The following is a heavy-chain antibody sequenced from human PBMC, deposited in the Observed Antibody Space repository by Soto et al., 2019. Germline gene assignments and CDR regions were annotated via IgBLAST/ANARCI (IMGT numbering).Heavy chain of an antibody. Sequence: GASVKVSCKPSGYTFSNYGINWLRLAPGQGLEWMGWISPYSGNTNFAQTFKGRLSMTTDASTRTAYMELRSLRSDDTAVYYCARDRPPYLEWMSTRGWFDPWGQGTVVTVSS. CDR2: ISPYSGNT. V-gene: IGHV1-18*04. CDR3: ARDRPPYLEWMSTRGWFDP. J-gene: IGHJ5*02. D-gene: IGHD3-3*01. CDR1: GYTFSNYG.